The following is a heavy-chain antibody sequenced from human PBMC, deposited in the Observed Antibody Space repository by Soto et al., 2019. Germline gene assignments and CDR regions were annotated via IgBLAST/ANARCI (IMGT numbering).Heavy chain of an antibody. D-gene: IGHD4-17*01. J-gene: IGHJ6*02. V-gene: IGHV1-8*01. CDR3: ARWGNYGDYGYYYYYGMDV. CDR2: MNPNSGNT. Sequence: QVQLVQSGAEVKKPGASVKVSCKASGYTSTSYDINWVRQATGQGLEWMGWMNPNSGNTGYAQKFQGRVTMTRNTSISTAYMELSSLRSEDTAVYYCARWGNYGDYGYYYYYGMDVWGQGTTVTVSS. CDR1: GYTSTSYD.